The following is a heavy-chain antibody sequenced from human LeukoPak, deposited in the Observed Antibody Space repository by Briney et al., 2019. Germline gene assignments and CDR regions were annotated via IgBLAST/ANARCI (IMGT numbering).Heavy chain of an antibody. D-gene: IGHD3-3*01. CDR1: GFTFSNYG. Sequence: PGRSLRLSCAASGFTFSNYGMHWVRQAPGKGLEWVAVIWYDESNKYYADSVKGRFTISRDNSKNTLYLQMNSLRAEDTAVYYCARDITIFGVAYDYWGQGTLVTVSS. CDR2: IWYDESNK. V-gene: IGHV3-33*01. J-gene: IGHJ4*02. CDR3: ARDITIFGVAYDY.